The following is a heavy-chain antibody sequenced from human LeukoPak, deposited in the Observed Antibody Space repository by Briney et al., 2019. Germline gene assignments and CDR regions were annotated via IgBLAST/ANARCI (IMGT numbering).Heavy chain of an antibody. D-gene: IGHD3-9*01. V-gene: IGHV3-48*03. CDR2: ISNNGKTI. CDR3: VFDIWTLGGH. CDR1: GFTFSNYD. J-gene: IGHJ4*02. Sequence: GGSLRLSCAASGFTFSNYDMDWVRQAPGKGLEWVAYISNNGKTIYYADCVKGRFTISRDNARSSLYLQMNSLRAEDTTVYYCVFDIWTLGGHWGQGTLVCVAS.